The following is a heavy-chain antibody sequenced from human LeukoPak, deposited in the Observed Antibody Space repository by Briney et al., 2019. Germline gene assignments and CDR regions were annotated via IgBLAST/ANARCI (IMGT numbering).Heavy chain of an antibody. D-gene: IGHD2-21*02. CDR3: ARHRIKYCDDAYDC. V-gene: IGHV4-39*01. CDR1: GDSTSSSSYH. J-gene: IGHJ4*02. CDR2: IYYSGST. Sequence: PSETPSLTCTVPGDSTSSSSYHWGWVRHPPRKGLEWIGSIYYSGSTYYNPSLKSRVTISVDTSMNQFSLKLSSVTAAYTAVYYCARHRIKYCDDAYDCWGQGTLVTVSS.